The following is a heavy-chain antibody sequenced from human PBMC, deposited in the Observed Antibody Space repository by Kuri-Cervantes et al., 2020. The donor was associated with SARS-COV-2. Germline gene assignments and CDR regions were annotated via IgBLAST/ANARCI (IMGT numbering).Heavy chain of an antibody. Sequence: GGSLRLSCTVSGVSVGSSRYYWGWIRQAPGKGLEWVASIDSSSYYIYHADSVKGRLTISRDNAKTSVYLQMNSLKVEDTAVYYCAREEGGELGEAFDYWGQGALVTVSS. J-gene: IGHJ4*02. D-gene: IGHD7-27*01. CDR2: IDSSSYYI. V-gene: IGHV3-21*01. CDR3: AREEGGELGEAFDY. CDR1: GVSVGSSRYY.